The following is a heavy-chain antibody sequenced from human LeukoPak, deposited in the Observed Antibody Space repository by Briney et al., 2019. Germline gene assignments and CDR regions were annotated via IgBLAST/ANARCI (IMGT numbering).Heavy chain of an antibody. CDR1: GYTFTVYY. CDR2: INPNSGGT. CDR3: ARDRAVEGFWSGDNWFDP. V-gene: IGHV1-2*02. Sequence: ASVKVSCTSSGYTFTVYYIHWVRQAPGQGLEWMGWINPNSGGTDYAQKFQGRVTMTRDTSISTAYMELSRLRSDDTAVYYCARDRAVEGFWSGDNWFDPWGQGTLVTVSS. D-gene: IGHD3-3*01. J-gene: IGHJ5*02.